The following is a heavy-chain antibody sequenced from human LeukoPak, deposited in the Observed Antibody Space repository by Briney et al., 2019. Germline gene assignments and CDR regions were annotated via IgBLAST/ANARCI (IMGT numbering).Heavy chain of an antibody. D-gene: IGHD3-10*01. CDR1: GGSISSGDYY. CDR2: ISFSGTT. V-gene: IGHV4-30-4*01. J-gene: IGHJ5*02. CDR3: ARYGSGQPRRWFDP. Sequence: SETLSLTCTVSGGSISSGDYYWTWIRQPPGKGLEWIGYISFSGTTYYNPSLKSRVTISIDTSKNQFSLKLSSVTAADTAVYYCARYGSGQPRRWFDPWGQGILVTVSS.